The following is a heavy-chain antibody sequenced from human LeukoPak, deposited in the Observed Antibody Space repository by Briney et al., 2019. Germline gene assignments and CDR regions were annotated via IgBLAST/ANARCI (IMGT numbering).Heavy chain of an antibody. Sequence: GGSLRLSCAASGFTFSNYGMHWVRQAPGKGLEWVAVISYDGSNKYYADSVKGRFTISRDNSKNTLYLQMNSLRAEDTAVYYCARDRTGFWSSGAPLSVWGQGTLVTVSS. CDR1: GFTFSNYG. J-gene: IGHJ4*02. CDR3: ARDRTGFWSSGAPLSV. V-gene: IGHV3-30*19. D-gene: IGHD3-3*01. CDR2: ISYDGSNK.